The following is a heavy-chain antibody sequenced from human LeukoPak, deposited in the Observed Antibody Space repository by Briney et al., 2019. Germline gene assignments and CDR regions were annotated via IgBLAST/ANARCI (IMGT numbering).Heavy chain of an antibody. CDR3: ARDRIVLYAFDI. CDR2: INHSGST. CDR1: GGSFSGYY. V-gene: IGHV4-34*01. J-gene: IGHJ3*02. Sequence: SETLSLTCVVYGGSFSGYYWTWIRQPPGKGLEWIGEINHSGSTNYNPSLKSRVTISVDTSKNQFSLKLSSVTAADTAVYYCARDRIVLYAFDIWGQGTMVTVSS. D-gene: IGHD3-22*01.